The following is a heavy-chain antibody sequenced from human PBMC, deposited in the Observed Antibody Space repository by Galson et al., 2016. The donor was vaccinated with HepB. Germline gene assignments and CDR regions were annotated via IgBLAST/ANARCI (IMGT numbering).Heavy chain of an antibody. V-gene: IGHV7-4-1*01. J-gene: IGHJ4*02. D-gene: IGHD3-22*01. CDR3: SKTYDSTGYYADY. CDR1: GYTFSSYT. Sequence: SVKVSCKGFGYTFSSYTMMWVRQAPGHGLEWMGGINSYTGNPTYAQGLTGRFVFSVDTTVSPAYLHIDSLKPEDTAVYFCSKTYDSTGYYADYWGQGTLLTVSS. CDR2: INSYTGNP.